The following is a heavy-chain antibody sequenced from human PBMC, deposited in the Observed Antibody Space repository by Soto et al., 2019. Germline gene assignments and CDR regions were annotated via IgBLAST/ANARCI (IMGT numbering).Heavy chain of an antibody. CDR1: GGSITSYY. CDR2: SSYNGNI. D-gene: IGHD3-9*01. Sequence: QVQLQESGPGLVKPLETLSLTCTVPGGSITSYYWSWVRQPPGKGLEWIGYSSYNGNINYNPSLQSRLTISLDTSKNQSSLRLSSVTAADTAVYYCATGRVYFGSEYWGQGTLVTVSS. CDR3: ATGRVYFGSEY. J-gene: IGHJ4*02. V-gene: IGHV4-59*01.